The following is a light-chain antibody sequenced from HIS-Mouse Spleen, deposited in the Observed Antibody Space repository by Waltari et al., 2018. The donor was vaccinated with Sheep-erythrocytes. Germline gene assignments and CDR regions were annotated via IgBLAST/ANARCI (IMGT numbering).Light chain of an antibody. CDR3: CSYAGSYNHV. CDR2: DVS. V-gene: IGLV2-11*01. J-gene: IGLJ1*01. CDR1: SSDVGGSNY. Sequence: QSALTQPRSVSGSPGQSVTISCTGTSSDVGGSNYVSWYQQHPGKAPKLMIYDVSKRPSGVPDRFSGSKSGNTASLTISGLQAEDEADYYCCSYAGSYNHVFATGTKLTVL.